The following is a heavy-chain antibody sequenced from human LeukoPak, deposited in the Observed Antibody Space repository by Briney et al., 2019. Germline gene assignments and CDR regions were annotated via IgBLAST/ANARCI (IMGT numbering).Heavy chain of an antibody. V-gene: IGHV4-39*07. CDR2: IYYSGST. Sequence: SETLSLTCTVSGGSISSSSYYWGWIRQPPGKGLEWIGSIYYSGSTYYNPSLKSRVTISVDTSKNQFSLKLSSVTAADTAVYYCARTYYGSGSPDYWGQGTLVTASS. D-gene: IGHD3-10*01. CDR1: GGSISSSSYY. CDR3: ARTYYGSGSPDY. J-gene: IGHJ4*02.